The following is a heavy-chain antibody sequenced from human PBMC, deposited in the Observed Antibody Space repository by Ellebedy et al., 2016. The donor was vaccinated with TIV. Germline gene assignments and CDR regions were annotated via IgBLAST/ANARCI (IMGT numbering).Heavy chain of an antibody. CDR1: GFTFSSYG. Sequence: GESLKISCAASGFTFSSYGMHWVRQAPGKGLEWVAVISYDGSNKYYADSVKGRFTISRDNSKNTLYLQMNSLRAEDTAVYYCARAPGYSYGEGYYYGMDVWGQGTTVTVSS. CDR3: ARAPGYSYGEGYYYGMDV. CDR2: ISYDGSNK. V-gene: IGHV3-30*03. J-gene: IGHJ6*02. D-gene: IGHD5-18*01.